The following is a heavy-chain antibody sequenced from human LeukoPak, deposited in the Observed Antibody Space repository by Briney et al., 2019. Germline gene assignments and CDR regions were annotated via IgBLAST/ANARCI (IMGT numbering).Heavy chain of an antibody. CDR3: ARDQIGYCSSTSCIYYYYMDV. CDR2: IYTSGST. CDR1: GGSISSGSYY. J-gene: IGHJ6*03. D-gene: IGHD2-2*01. V-gene: IGHV4-61*02. Sequence: KPSQTLSLTCTVSGGSISSGSYYWSWIRQPAGKGLEWIGRIYTSGSTNYNPSLKSRVTTSVDTSKNQFSLKLSSVTAADTAVYYCARDQIGYCSSTSCIYYYYMDVWGKGTTVTVSS.